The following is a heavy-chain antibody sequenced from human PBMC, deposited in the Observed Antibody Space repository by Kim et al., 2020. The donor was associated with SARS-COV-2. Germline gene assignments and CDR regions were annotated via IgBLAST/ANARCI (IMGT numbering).Heavy chain of an antibody. CDR3: VGDKYLWDASQFND. CDR2: TKTKPEGGTT. V-gene: IGHV3-15*01. Sequence: GGSLRLSCIASGLTFNNAWMSWVRQAPGKGLEWVGRTKTKPEGGTTDYAAPVKGRFIVSRDDSKDILYLQMSNLKTKDTAVYYCVGDKYLWDASQFNDWGQGSLVSVSS. D-gene: IGHD2-8*01. CDR1: GLTFNNAW. J-gene: IGHJ1*01.